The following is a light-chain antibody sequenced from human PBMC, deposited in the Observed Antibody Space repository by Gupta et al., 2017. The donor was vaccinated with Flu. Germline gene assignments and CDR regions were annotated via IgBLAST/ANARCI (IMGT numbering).Light chain of an antibody. CDR2: KNP. CDR1: TLGENF. V-gene: IGLV3-1*01. J-gene: IGLJ2*01. CDR3: QAWDRGTVV. Sequence: SFALIQPPSVSVIPGPTATITCSGDTLGENFASWYQHRPGQNHLLLIYKNPKRPAGNPDRFSCANSGNTATLTVSGTQAMDEDDYYCQAWDRGTVVFGGGTRLTVL.